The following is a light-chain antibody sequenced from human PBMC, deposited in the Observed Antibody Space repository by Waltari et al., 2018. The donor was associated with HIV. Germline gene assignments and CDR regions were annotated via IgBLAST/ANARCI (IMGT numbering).Light chain of an antibody. CDR1: TRSTSSSTS. CDR2: GAS. Sequence: QSALTQPASVSGSPGQSISISCPGPTRSTSSSTSVSWYRHRPGEAPKLLIYGASHRPSGVSHRFSASTFGNTASLTISGLQTDDEGDYYCSSYTTSDSVVFGGGTRLTVL. J-gene: IGLJ3*02. V-gene: IGLV2-14*01. CDR3: SSYTTSDSVV.